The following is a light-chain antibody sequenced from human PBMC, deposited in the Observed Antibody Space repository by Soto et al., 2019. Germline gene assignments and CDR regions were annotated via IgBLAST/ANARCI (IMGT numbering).Light chain of an antibody. V-gene: IGKV3-20*01. Sequence: EIVLTQSPGTLSLSPGERATLSCRASRSVSSNYLAWYQQKPGQAPRLLIYGASSRATGIPDRFSGSGSGTGFTLTISRLEPQEFALYYCQQYVTSPYTFGQGTKLEI. CDR2: GAS. CDR3: QQYVTSPYT. J-gene: IGKJ2*01. CDR1: RSVSSNY.